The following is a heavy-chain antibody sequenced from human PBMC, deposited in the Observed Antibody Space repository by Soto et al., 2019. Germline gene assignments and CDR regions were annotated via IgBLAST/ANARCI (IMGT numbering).Heavy chain of an antibody. Sequence: PSETLSLTCTVSGGSISSYYWSWIRQPPGKGLEWIGYIYYSGSTNYNPSLKSRVTISVDTSKNQFSLKLSSVTAADTAVYYCARRWGAALDYSGQGTLVTVSS. CDR3: ARRWGAALDY. V-gene: IGHV4-59*08. D-gene: IGHD1-26*01. CDR2: IYYSGST. CDR1: GGSISSYY. J-gene: IGHJ4*02.